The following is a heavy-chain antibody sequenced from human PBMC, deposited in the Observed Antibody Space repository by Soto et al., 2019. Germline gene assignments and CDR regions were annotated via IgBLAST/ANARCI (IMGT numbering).Heavy chain of an antibody. CDR1: GFTFSSYW. CDR3: ARDIGYGDY. D-gene: IGHD5-18*01. J-gene: IGHJ4*02. Sequence: VQLVESGGGLVQPGGSLRLSCAASGFTFSSYWMTWVRQAPGKGLEWVATVNQDGSEKYYVDSVKGRFTISRDNAKNSLYLQMNSLTAEDTAVFYCARDIGYGDYWGQGTLVTVSS. CDR2: VNQDGSEK. V-gene: IGHV3-7*01.